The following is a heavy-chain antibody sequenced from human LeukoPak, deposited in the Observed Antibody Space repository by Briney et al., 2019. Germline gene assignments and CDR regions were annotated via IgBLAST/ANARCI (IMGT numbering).Heavy chain of an antibody. V-gene: IGHV3-7*01. Sequence: PGGSLRLSCAASGFTFSSYWMSWVRQAPGKGLEWVANIKQDGSEKYYVDSVKGRFTISRDNAKTSLYLQMNSLRAEDTAVYYCARVKWYQLLFSDYWGQGTLVTVSS. CDR1: GFTFSSYW. J-gene: IGHJ4*02. D-gene: IGHD2-2*01. CDR2: IKQDGSEK. CDR3: ARVKWYQLLFSDY.